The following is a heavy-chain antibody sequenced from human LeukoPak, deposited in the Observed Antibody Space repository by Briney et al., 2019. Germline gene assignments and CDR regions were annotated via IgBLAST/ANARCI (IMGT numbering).Heavy chain of an antibody. V-gene: IGHV1-69*13. CDR2: IIPTFGTA. D-gene: IGHD5-12*01. CDR3: ARYTLRYSGYDPSFDY. J-gene: IGHJ4*02. CDR1: GGTFSSYA. Sequence: ASVKVSCKASGGTFSSYAISWVRQAPGQGLEWMGGIIPTFGTANYAQKFQGRVTITADESTSTAYMELSSLRSEDTAVYYCARYTLRYSGYDPSFDYWGQGTLVTVSS.